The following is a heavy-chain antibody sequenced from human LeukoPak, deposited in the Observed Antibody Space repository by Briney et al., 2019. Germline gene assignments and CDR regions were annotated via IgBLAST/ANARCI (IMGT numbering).Heavy chain of an antibody. J-gene: IGHJ4*02. V-gene: IGHV4-30-4*08. CDR3: ARTVPRDTNFDY. Sequence: PSETPSLTCTVSGGSISSGDYYWSWIRQPPGKGLEWIGYIYYSGSTYYNPSLKSRVTISVDTSKNQFSLKLSSVTAADTAVYYCARTVPRDTNFDYWGQGTLVTVSS. CDR2: IYYSGST. CDR1: GGSISSGDYY. D-gene: IGHD4-17*01.